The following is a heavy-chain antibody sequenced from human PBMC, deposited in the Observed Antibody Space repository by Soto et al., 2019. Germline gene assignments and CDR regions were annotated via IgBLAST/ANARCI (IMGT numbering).Heavy chain of an antibody. D-gene: IGHD3-22*01. CDR3: AKDQAMIVVVPYFDY. CDR1: GFTFSSYA. V-gene: IGHV3-23*01. J-gene: IGHJ4*02. CDR2: ISGSGGST. Sequence: GGSLRLSCAASGFTFSSYAMSWVRQAPGKGLEWVSAISGSGGSTYYADSVKGRFTISRDNSKNTLYLQMNSLRAEDTALYYCAKDQAMIVVVPYFDYWGQGTLVTVPQ.